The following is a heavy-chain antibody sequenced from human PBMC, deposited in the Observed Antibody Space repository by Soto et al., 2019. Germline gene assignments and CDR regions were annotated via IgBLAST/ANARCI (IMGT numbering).Heavy chain of an antibody. D-gene: IGHD1-1*01. J-gene: IGHJ4*02. Sequence: QVHLVQSGAEVKKPGASVKVSCKGSGYGFTTYGITWVRQAPGQGLEWMAWISAHNGNTNYAQKLQGRVTVTRDTSPSTAYMGLRSLRSDDQAVYYCARGRYGDYWGQGALVTVSS. CDR3: ARGRYGDY. V-gene: IGHV1-18*01. CDR1: GYGFTTYG. CDR2: ISAHNGNT.